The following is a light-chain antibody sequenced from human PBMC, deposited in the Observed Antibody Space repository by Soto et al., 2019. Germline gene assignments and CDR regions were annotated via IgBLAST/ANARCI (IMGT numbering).Light chain of an antibody. CDR3: QQYVNALN. Sequence: DIQMTQSPSSLSASAGDRVTITCQASQDINNHLNWYQQKAGRAPKLLINDASNLETGVPSRFSGSGSGTDFTLTISGLQPEDIATYYCQQYVNALNFGGGTKVEIK. J-gene: IGKJ4*01. CDR1: QDINNH. V-gene: IGKV1-33*01. CDR2: DAS.